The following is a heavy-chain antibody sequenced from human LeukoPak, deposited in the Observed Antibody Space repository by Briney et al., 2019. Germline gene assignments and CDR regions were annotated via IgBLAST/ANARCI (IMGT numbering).Heavy chain of an antibody. CDR3: AKDGDCSGGTCYSGFDV. CDR2: IKQDGSEK. J-gene: IGHJ6*02. D-gene: IGHD2-15*01. Sequence: GGSLRLSCAASGFTFSRYWMTWVRQAPGKGLEWVANIKQDGSEKYYVDSVKGRFGIYRDNAKNSLYLQMNSLRAEDTAVYYCAKDGDCSGGTCYSGFDVWGQGTTVTVSS. V-gene: IGHV3-7*01. CDR1: GFTFSRYW.